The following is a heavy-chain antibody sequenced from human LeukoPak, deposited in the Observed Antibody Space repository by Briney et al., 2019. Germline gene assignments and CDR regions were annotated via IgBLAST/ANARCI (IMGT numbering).Heavy chain of an antibody. CDR1: GFTVSSNY. D-gene: IGHD5-18*01. CDR3: VYSYGTGWVDY. J-gene: IGHJ4*02. Sequence: GGSLRLSCAASGFTVSSNYMSWVRQAPGKGLEWVSVIYSGGSTYYADSVKGRFTISRHNSKNTLYLQMNSLGAEDTAVYYCVYSYGTGWVDYWGQGTLVTVSS. CDR2: IYSGGST. V-gene: IGHV3-53*04.